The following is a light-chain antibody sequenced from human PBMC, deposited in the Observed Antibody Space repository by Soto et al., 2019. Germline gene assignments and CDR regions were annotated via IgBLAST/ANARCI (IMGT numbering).Light chain of an antibody. V-gene: IGKV3-20*01. CDR3: QQYGSSPRT. Sequence: EIVLTQSPATLSLSPGERATLSCRASQSVSKYLAWYQQKPGQAPRLLIHGASSRAPDIPDRFSGSGSGTDFTLTSSGLEVDDFAVYYCQQYGSSPRTFGQGTKVDIK. CDR2: GAS. J-gene: IGKJ1*01. CDR1: QSVSKY.